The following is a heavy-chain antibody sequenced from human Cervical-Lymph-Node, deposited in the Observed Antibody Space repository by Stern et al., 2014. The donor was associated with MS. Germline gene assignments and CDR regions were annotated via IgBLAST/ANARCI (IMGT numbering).Heavy chain of an antibody. V-gene: IGHV4-59*01. Sequence: QVQLQESGPGLVKPSETLSLTCTVSGGSISSYYWSWIRQPPGKGLEWIGYIYYSGSTNYNPSLKSRVTISVDTSKNQFSLKLSSVTAADTAVYYCARVREGGSYEIDPWGQGTLVTVSS. CDR1: GGSISSYY. D-gene: IGHD1-26*01. CDR3: ARVREGGSYEIDP. J-gene: IGHJ5*02. CDR2: IYYSGST.